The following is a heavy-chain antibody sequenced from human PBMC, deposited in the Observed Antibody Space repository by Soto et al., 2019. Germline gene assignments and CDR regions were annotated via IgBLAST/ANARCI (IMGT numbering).Heavy chain of an antibody. V-gene: IGHV1-18*01. Sequence: GASVKVSCKASGYNFFDYGVSWVRQAPGQGLEWMGWVSPKSGNTDYARKVQSRVTMTTDTSTRTAYMELRGLRSDDTAVYYCARGRTVSSNGPLLVWGQGTLVTVSS. J-gene: IGHJ1*01. CDR2: VSPKSGNT. CDR3: ARGRTVSSNGPLLV. CDR1: GYNFFDYG. D-gene: IGHD1-1*01.